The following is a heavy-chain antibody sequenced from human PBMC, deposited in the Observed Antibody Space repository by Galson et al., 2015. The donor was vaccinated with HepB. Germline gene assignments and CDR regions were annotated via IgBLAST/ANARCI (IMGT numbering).Heavy chain of an antibody. V-gene: IGHV3-21*01. D-gene: IGHD3-3*01. CDR3: AKAVGAIFGWFDP. CDR2: ISSSSGYI. CDR1: GFTFSDYS. Sequence: SLRLSCAASGFTFSDYSMNWVRQAPGKGLEWVSSISSSSGYIYYADSVKGRFTISRDNAKNSLYLQMNSLRAEDTAVYYCAKAVGAIFGWFDPWGQGTLVTVSS. J-gene: IGHJ5*02.